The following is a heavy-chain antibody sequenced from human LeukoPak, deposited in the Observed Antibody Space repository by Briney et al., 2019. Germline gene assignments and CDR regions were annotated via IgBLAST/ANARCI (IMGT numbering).Heavy chain of an antibody. V-gene: IGHV4-61*02. CDR2: VYMNRNI. D-gene: IGHD2-15*01. J-gene: IGHJ4*02. CDR1: GDSISSGSYY. Sequence: SETLSLTCTVSGDSISSGSYYWNWIRQPAGKGLEWIGRVYMNRNISYNPSLKSRVTISADTSKNQFSLQLTSVTAADTAVYYCASLGSNDYWGQGTLVTVSS. CDR3: ASLGSNDY.